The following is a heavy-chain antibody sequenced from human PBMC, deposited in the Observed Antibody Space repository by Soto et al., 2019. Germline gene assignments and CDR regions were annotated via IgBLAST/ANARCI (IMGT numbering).Heavy chain of an antibody. Sequence: QVQLQESGPGLVKPSQTLSLTCTVSGGSISSGDYYWSWIRQPPGKGLEWIGYIYYSGSTYYNPSLESRVTLSVDTSKNQFSLKLSSVTAADTAVYYCARAYCGGDCYSSGYFDYWGQGTLVTVSS. CDR2: IYYSGST. CDR3: ARAYCGGDCYSSGYFDY. V-gene: IGHV4-30-4*01. J-gene: IGHJ4*02. D-gene: IGHD2-21*02. CDR1: GGSISSGDYY.